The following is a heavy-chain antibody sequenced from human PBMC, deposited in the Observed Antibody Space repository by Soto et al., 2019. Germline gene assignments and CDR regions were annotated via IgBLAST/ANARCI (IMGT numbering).Heavy chain of an antibody. CDR2: MYPGDSDT. D-gene: IGHD3-3*01. Sequence: GESLKISCRCSVYDFSTNWFGWVRQLPGRGLEWVGIMYPGDSDTRYNPSLQGHVTLSVDVTVSTAFLQWRSLETSDTGMYFCARLPRDCNKTSCYYADHWGQGTQVTVSS. V-gene: IGHV5-51*01. J-gene: IGHJ4*02. CDR3: ARLPRDCNKTSCYYADH. CDR1: VYDFSTNW.